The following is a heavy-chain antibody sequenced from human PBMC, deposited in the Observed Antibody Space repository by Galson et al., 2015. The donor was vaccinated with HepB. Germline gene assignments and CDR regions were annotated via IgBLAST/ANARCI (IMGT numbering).Heavy chain of an antibody. CDR3: VKDTSYALDY. CDR1: GFTFSDYA. V-gene: IGHV3-23*01. CDR2: LSDIGAT. J-gene: IGHJ4*02. D-gene: IGHD3-16*01. Sequence: SLRLSCAASGFTFSDYAMPWVRQAPGKGLEWVSSLSDIGATYYADTVKGRVTISRDNYKNTVFLQMSTLRAEDTAVYYCVKDTSYALDYWGQGTLVTVSS.